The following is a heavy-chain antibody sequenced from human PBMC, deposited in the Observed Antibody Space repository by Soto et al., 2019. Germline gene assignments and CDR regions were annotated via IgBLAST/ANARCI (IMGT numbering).Heavy chain of an antibody. Sequence: SVKVSCKASGGTFSSYAISWVRQAPGQGLEWMGGIIPIFGTANYAQKFQGRVTITADESTSTAYMELSSLRSEDTAVYYCARDLEEIVVVTASYYYYGMDVWGQGTTVTSP. CDR3: ARDLEEIVVVTASYYYYGMDV. CDR1: GGTFSSYA. J-gene: IGHJ6*02. CDR2: IIPIFGTA. D-gene: IGHD2-21*02. V-gene: IGHV1-69*13.